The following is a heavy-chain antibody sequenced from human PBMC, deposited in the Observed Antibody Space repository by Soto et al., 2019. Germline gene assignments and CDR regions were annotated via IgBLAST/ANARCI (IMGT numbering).Heavy chain of an antibody. CDR2: MSYDGSNK. D-gene: IGHD3-16*01. V-gene: IGHV3-30-3*01. CDR1: GFTFSSYA. J-gene: IGHJ4*02. Sequence: QVQLVESGGGVVQPGRSLRLSCAASGFTFSSYAMHWVRRAPGKGLEWMAGMSYDGSNKYYADSVKGRFTISRDNSKNPLYLQMNSLRPEDTALYCCARDGGAYWGQGTLVIVSS. CDR3: ARDGGAY.